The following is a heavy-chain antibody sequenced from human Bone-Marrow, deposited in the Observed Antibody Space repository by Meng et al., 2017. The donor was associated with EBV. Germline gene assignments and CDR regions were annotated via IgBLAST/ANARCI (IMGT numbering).Heavy chain of an antibody. V-gene: IGHV3-30-3*02. D-gene: IGHD3-22*01. CDR1: GFIFSDYA. Sequence: QVHVEESXXGXVQPGXXLXXXXXXSGFIFSDYAMHWVRQAPGKGLEWVAAVSYDGSNEYYADSVKGRFTISRDNSKKTVYLQMNSLRPEDTAVYYCANSNYYYDSRGYYFGGLFHWGQGTMVTVSS. CDR2: VSYDGSNE. J-gene: IGHJ4*02. CDR3: ANSNYYYDSRGYYFGGLFH.